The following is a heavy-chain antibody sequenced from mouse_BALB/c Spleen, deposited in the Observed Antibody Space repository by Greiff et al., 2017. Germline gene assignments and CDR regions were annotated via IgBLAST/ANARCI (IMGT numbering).Heavy chain of an antibody. V-gene: IGHV2-9*02. J-gene: IGHJ3*01. CDR3: ARDRDYGNGWFAY. CDR2: IWAGGST. CDR1: GFSLTSYG. D-gene: IGHD2-1*01. Sequence: VQGVESGPGLVAPSQSLSITCTVSGFSLTSYGVHWVRQPPGKGLEWLGVIWAGGSTNYNSALMSRLSISKDNSKSQVFLKMNSLQTDDTAMYYCARDRDYGNGWFAYWGQGTLVTVSA.